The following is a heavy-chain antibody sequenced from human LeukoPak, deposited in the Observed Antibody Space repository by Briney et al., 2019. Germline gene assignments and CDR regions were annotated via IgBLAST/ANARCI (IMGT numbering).Heavy chain of an antibody. D-gene: IGHD3-3*02. J-gene: IGHJ4*02. V-gene: IGHV1-3*01. CDR2: INAGNGNT. Sequence: GASVKVSCKASGYTFTNYAMHWVRQAPGQRLEWMGWINAGNGNTKYSQKFQGRVTITRDTSASTAYMELSSLRSEDTAVYYCARDRPHRKLELDYWGQGTLVTVSS. CDR1: GYTFTNYA. CDR3: ARDRPHRKLELDY.